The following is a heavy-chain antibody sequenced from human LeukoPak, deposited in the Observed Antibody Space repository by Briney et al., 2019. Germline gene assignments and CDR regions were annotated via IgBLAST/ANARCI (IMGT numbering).Heavy chain of an antibody. V-gene: IGHV3-30*03. CDR2: ISYDGSNK. D-gene: IGHD5-24*01. Sequence: PGGSLRLSCAASGFTFSSYGMHWVRQAPGKGLEWVAVISYDGSNKYYADSVKGRFTISRDNSKNTLYLQMNSLRAEDTAVYYCARMRDGYKIFDYWGQGTLVTVSS. CDR1: GFTFSSYG. J-gene: IGHJ4*02. CDR3: ARMRDGYKIFDY.